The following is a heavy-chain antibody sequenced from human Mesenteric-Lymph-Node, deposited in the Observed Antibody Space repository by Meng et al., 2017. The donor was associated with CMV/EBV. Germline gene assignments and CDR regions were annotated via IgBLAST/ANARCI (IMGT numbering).Heavy chain of an antibody. V-gene: IGHV4-31*02. D-gene: IGHD3-22*01. CDR2: IYYSGST. CDR1: ISSGGYY. Sequence: ISSGGYYWSLIRQHPGKGLEWIGYIYYSGSTYSNPSLKSRVTISVDTSKNQFSLKLSSVTAADTAVYYCARVYYDSSGYYDDWYFDLWGRGTLVTVSS. J-gene: IGHJ2*01. CDR3: ARVYYDSSGYYDDWYFDL.